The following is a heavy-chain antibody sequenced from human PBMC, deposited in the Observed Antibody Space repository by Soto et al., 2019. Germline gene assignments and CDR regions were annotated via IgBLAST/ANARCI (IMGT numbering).Heavy chain of an antibody. J-gene: IGHJ4*02. CDR2: IIPILGIA. CDR3: AREPYCSSTSCYGGYFDY. CDR1: GGTFSSYT. D-gene: IGHD2-2*01. Sequence: ASVKVSCKASGGTFSSYTISWVRQAPGQGLEWMGRIIPILGIANYAQKFQGRVTITADKSTSTAYMELSSLRSEDTAVYYCAREPYCSSTSCYGGYFDYWGQGTLVTVSS. V-gene: IGHV1-69*04.